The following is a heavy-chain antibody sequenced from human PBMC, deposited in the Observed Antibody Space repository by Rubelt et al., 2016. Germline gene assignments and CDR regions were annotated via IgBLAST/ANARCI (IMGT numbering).Heavy chain of an antibody. D-gene: IGHD3-10*01. Sequence: QVQLQESGPGLVKPSETLSLTCTVSGYSINNGYYWGWIRQPPGKGLEWIARFFHDGSTKYNPSLKLRVTISRDGSNSPFSLNLSGVTAAGTAVYYCAGPTGASSTSGSFLVWGQGTLVTVSS. CDR3: AGPTGASSTSGSFLV. V-gene: IGHV4-38-2*02. CDR2: FFHDGST. CDR1: GYSINNGYY. J-gene: IGHJ4*02.